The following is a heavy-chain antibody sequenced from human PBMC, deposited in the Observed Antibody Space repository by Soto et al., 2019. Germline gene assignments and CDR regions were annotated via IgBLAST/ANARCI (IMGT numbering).Heavy chain of an antibody. Sequence: EVQLVESGGGFVQPGGSLKLSCVASGFTFSYSAIHWVRQAPGKGLEWVGRIRNKADSYATTCAASVQGRFTISRDDSRNTAYLQMDSLKTEDTAVYYCTRPGSDFDFWGRGTLDTVSS. D-gene: IGHD7-27*01. V-gene: IGHV3-73*01. CDR3: TRPGSDFDF. CDR2: IRNKADSYAT. CDR1: GFTFSYSA. J-gene: IGHJ4*02.